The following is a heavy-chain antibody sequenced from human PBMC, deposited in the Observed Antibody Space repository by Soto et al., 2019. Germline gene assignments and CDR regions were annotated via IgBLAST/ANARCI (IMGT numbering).Heavy chain of an antibody. D-gene: IGHD5-12*01. CDR3: ATARGYSGYDDFDY. CDR1: GFTFSSYG. CDR2: ISYDGSNK. V-gene: IGHV3-30*03. Sequence: QVQLVESGGGVVQPGRSLRLSCAASGFTFSSYGMHWVRQAPGKGLEWVAVISYDGSNKYYADSVKGRFTISRDNSKNTLYLQMNGLRAEDTAVYYCATARGYSGYDDFDYWGQGTLVTVSS. J-gene: IGHJ4*02.